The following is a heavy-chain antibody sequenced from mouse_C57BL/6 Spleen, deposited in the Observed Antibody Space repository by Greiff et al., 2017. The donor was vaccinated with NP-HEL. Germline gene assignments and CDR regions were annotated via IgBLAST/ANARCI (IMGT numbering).Heavy chain of an antibody. CDR3: ARKWDGNYVGYAMDY. Sequence: QVQLQQSGAELVKPGASVKLSCKASGYTFTSYWMHWVKQRPGQGLEWIGMIHPNSGSTNYNEKFKSKATLTVDKSSSTAYMQLSSLTSEDSAVYYCARKWDGNYVGYAMDYWGQGTSVTVSS. J-gene: IGHJ4*01. D-gene: IGHD2-1*01. CDR2: IHPNSGST. CDR1: GYTFTSYW. V-gene: IGHV1-64*01.